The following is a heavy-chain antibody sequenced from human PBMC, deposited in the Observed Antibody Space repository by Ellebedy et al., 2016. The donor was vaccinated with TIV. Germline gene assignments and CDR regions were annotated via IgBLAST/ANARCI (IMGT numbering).Heavy chain of an antibody. D-gene: IGHD2/OR15-2a*01. CDR2: IYHSGNT. CDR3: ARDGTSTRFDP. J-gene: IGHJ5*02. V-gene: IGHV4-34*01. Sequence: MPSETLSLTCAVYNGSFTHYFWSWVRQPPGKGLEWIGSIYHSGNTYYNPSLKSRVTISVDTSKNQFSLKLSSVTAADTAVYYCARDGTSTRFDPWGQGTLATVSS. CDR1: NGSFTHYF.